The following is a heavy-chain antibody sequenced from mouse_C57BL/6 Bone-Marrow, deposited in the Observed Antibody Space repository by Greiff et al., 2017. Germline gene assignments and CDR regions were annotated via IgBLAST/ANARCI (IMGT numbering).Heavy chain of an antibody. J-gene: IGHJ2*01. V-gene: IGHV14-4*01. D-gene: IGHD1-1*01. Sequence: VQLQQSGAELVRPGASVKLSCTASGFNIKDDYMHWVKQRPEQGLEWIGWIDPENGDTEDASKFQGKATITADTSSNTAYLQLSSLTSEDTAVYYCTTHYGSSYYFDYWGQGTTLTVSS. CDR3: TTHYGSSYYFDY. CDR2: IDPENGDT. CDR1: GFNIKDDY.